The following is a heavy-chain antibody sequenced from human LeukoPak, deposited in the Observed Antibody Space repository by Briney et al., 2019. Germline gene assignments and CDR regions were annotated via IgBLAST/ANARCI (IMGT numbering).Heavy chain of an antibody. Sequence: SETLSLTCNVSGDSIGSSSYYWGWIRQTPEKGLEWIGSIFYSGSTYYTPSLKSRVTMSLDTSKNQFSLRLTSVTAADTAFYYCARQVAIVEPTDPNWFDSWGQGTLVTVSS. CDR1: GDSIGSSSYY. V-gene: IGHV4-39*07. J-gene: IGHJ5*01. D-gene: IGHD1-26*01. CDR2: IFYSGST. CDR3: ARQVAIVEPTDPNWFDS.